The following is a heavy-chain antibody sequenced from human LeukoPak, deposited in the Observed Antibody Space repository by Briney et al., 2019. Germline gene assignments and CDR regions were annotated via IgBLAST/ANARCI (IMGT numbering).Heavy chain of an antibody. CDR2: INSDGSST. CDR1: GFAFSSYW. J-gene: IGHJ5*02. CDR3: ARSVYSYYANWFDP. D-gene: IGHD4-11*01. V-gene: IGHV3-74*01. Sequence: GGSLRLSCAASGFAFSSYWMHWVRQARGKGLVWVSRINSDGSSTTYADSVQGRFTISRDNAKNTLYLQMNSLRADDTAVYYCARSVYSYYANWFDPWGQGTLVTVSS.